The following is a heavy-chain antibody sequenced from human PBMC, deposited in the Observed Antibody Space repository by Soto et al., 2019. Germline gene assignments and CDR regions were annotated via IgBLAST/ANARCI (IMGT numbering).Heavy chain of an antibody. J-gene: IGHJ4*02. Sequence: GGSLRLSCAASGFTFSSYAMSWVRQAPGKGLEWVSAISGSGGSTYYADSVKGRFTISRDKSKNTLYLQMNSLRAEDTALYYCAKMYYDILTGYYFDYWGQGTLVTVSS. V-gene: IGHV3-23*01. CDR2: ISGSGGST. CDR3: AKMYYDILTGYYFDY. D-gene: IGHD3-9*01. CDR1: GFTFSSYA.